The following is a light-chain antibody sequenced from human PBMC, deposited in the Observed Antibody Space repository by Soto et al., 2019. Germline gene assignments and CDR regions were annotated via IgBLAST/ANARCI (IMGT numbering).Light chain of an antibody. J-gene: IGKJ1*01. Sequence: EVVLTQSPGTLSLSPGERATLSCRASQSVSSSYLAWYQQKPGQAPRLLIYGASSRATGIPDRFSGSGSGTDFTLTIIRLETEDFAVYYCQQYGSSPWTFGQGTKVDIK. CDR3: QQYGSSPWT. CDR1: QSVSSSY. V-gene: IGKV3-20*01. CDR2: GAS.